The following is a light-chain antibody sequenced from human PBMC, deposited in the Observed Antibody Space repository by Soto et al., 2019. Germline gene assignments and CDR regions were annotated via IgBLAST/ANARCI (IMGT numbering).Light chain of an antibody. J-gene: IGKJ1*01. CDR3: QQLNSYPLT. Sequence: IQLTQSPSSLSASVGDRVTITCRASQGISSYLAWYQQKPGKAPKLLIYAASTLQSGVLSRFSGSGSGTDFTLTISSLQPEDFATYYCQQLNSYPLTFGQGTKVEIK. V-gene: IGKV1-9*01. CDR2: AAS. CDR1: QGISSY.